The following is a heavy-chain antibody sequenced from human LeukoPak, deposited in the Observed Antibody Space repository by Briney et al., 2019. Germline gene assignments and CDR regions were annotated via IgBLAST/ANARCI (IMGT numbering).Heavy chain of an antibody. CDR1: GFTFSSYS. CDR2: ISSGSSYI. J-gene: IGHJ3*02. D-gene: IGHD6-19*01. CDR3: ASQTAVAGLDDAFDI. Sequence: GGSLRLSCAASGFTFSSYSMNWVRQAPGKGLEWVSSISSGSSYIYYADSVKGRFTISRDNAKNSLYLQMNSLRAEDTAVYYCASQTAVAGLDDAFDIWGQGTMATVSS. V-gene: IGHV3-21*01.